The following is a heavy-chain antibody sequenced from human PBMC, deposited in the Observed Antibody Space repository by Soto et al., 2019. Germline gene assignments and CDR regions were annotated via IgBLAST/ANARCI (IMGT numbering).Heavy chain of an antibody. D-gene: IGHD5-12*01. CDR1: VGSFIGYY. CDR2: INHSRST. Sequence: PSETXSLACSFDVGSFIGYYFDWIRHPPGKGLEWIGEINHSRSTNFNPSLKSRVNISVDTSKNQSSLKLNSVTAADTAVYYCARGLYSGPDSTRDLDLWGRGTLVTVSS. V-gene: IGHV4-34*01. CDR3: ARGLYSGPDSTRDLDL. J-gene: IGHJ2*01.